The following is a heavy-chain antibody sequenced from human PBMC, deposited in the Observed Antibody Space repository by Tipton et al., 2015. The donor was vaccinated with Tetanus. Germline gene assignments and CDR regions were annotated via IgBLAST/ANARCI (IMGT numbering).Heavy chain of an antibody. CDR3: ARVMSWYFYYFDY. Sequence: SLRLSCAASGFTLSRYTLNWVRQAPGKGLEWLSYISSSSSTIYYTDSVKGRFTISRDNAKNSLYLQMNSLRAEDTAVYYCARVMSWYFYYFDYWGQGTLATVSS. CDR1: GFTLSRYT. CDR2: ISSSSSTI. J-gene: IGHJ4*02. V-gene: IGHV3-48*04. D-gene: IGHD6-13*01.